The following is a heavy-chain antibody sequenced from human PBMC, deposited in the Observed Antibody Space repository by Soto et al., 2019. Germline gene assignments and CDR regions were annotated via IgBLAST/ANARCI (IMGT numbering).Heavy chain of an antibody. J-gene: IGHJ4*02. CDR1: GGSFSGYY. V-gene: IGHV4-34*01. D-gene: IGHD1-26*01. CDR3: ARAYYSGSFRGTTRAYYFDY. CDR2: INHSGST. Sequence: SETLSLTCAVYGGSFSGYYWSWIRQPPGKGLEWIGEINHSGSTNYNPSLKSRVTISVDTSKNQFSLKLSSVTAADTAVYYCARAYYSGSFRGTTRAYYFDYWGQGTLVTVSS.